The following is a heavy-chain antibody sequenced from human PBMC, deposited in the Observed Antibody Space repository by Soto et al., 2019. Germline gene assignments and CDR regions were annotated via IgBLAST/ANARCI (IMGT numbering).Heavy chain of an antibody. Sequence: QVQLQESGPGLVKPSGTLSLTCAVFGGSISNSNWWCWVRQPPGKGLDWIGPIFHSGGTNYYASLMDRVTIPVDNATAQSSLKLSSVTNADAAVYYWAHRPIVEAAIWGQGTLVTVSS. CDR1: GGSISNSNW. V-gene: IGHV4-4*02. D-gene: IGHD1-26*01. J-gene: IGHJ4*02. CDR3: AHRPIVEAAI. CDR2: IFHSGGT.